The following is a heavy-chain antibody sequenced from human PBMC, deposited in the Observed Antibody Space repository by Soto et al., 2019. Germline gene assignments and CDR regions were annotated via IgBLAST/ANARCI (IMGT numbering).Heavy chain of an antibody. J-gene: IGHJ5*02. CDR1: GFTFSSYW. Sequence: EVQLVESGGGLVQPGGSLRLSCAASGFTFSSYWMSWVRQAPGKGLEWVANIKQDGSEKYYVDSVKGRFTISRDNAKNSLYLQMNSLRAEDTAVYYCVRRLIPAAIPSRWDWFDPWGQGTLVTVSS. CDR2: IKQDGSEK. V-gene: IGHV3-7*01. D-gene: IGHD2-2*01. CDR3: VRRLIPAAIPSRWDWFDP.